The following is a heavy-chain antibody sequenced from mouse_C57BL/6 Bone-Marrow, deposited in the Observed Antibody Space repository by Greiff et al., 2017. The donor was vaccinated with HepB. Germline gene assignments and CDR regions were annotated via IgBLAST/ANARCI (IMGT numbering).Heavy chain of an antibody. V-gene: IGHV2-9-1*01. D-gene: IGHD1-1*01. CDR1: GFSLTSYA. Sequence: VQRVESGPGLVAPSQSLSITCTVSGFSLTSYAISWVRQPPGKGLEWLGVIWTGGGTNYNSALKSRLSISKDNSKSQVFLKMNSLQTDDTARYYCASYYYGSSYFYWYFDVWGTGTTVTVSS. CDR3: ASYYYGSSYFYWYFDV. J-gene: IGHJ1*03. CDR2: IWTGGGT.